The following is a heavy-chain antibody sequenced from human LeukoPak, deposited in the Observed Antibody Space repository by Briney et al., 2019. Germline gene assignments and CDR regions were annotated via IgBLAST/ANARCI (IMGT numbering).Heavy chain of an antibody. D-gene: IGHD2-15*01. CDR2: ISGSGGST. CDR3: AKDPPVAATKTYYFDY. Sequence: GGSLRLSCAASGFTFSSYAMSWVRQAPGKGLEWVSAISGSGGSTYYADSVKGRFTISRDNSKNTLNLQMNSLRAEDTAVYYCAKDPPVAATKTYYFDYWGQGTLVTVSS. CDR1: GFTFSSYA. J-gene: IGHJ4*02. V-gene: IGHV3-23*01.